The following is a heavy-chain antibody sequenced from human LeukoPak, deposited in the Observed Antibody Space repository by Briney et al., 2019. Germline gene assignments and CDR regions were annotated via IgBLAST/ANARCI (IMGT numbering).Heavy chain of an antibody. Sequence: KPSETLSLTCTVSGGSVSSGSYYWSWIRQPPGKGLEWIGYIYHSGSTNYNSSLKSRVTISVDTSKNQFSLKLSSVTAADTAVYFCARVSNSSGYYFSYWGQGTLVTVSS. J-gene: IGHJ4*02. CDR1: GGSVSSGSYY. CDR3: ARVSNSSGYYFSY. D-gene: IGHD3-22*01. CDR2: IYHSGST. V-gene: IGHV4-61*01.